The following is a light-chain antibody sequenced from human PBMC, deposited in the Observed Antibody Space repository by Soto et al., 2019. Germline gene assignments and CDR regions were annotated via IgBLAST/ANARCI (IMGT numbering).Light chain of an antibody. CDR2: DSS. CDR3: QQYDSFSVT. J-gene: IGKJ5*01. CDR1: QSISSW. Sequence: DIKMSQSPSTLSASVGDRVTITCRASQSISSWLAWYQQKPGRAPKLLIYDSSSLESGVPSRFSGSGSGTGFRLTISTMQPDDFATYYCQQYDSFSVTFGQGRRLE. V-gene: IGKV1-5*01.